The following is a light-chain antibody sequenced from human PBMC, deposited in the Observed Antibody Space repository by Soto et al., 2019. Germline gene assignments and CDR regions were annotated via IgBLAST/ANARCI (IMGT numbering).Light chain of an antibody. CDR3: ATWDNSLSAVI. Sequence: QSVLTQAPSVSAAPGQKVTISCSGSSSNIGNNYVSWYQRLPGTAPKLLIYDNSKRPSGIPDRFSGSKSGTSVTLAITGLQTGDEADYYCATWDNSLSAVIFGGGTKVTVL. J-gene: IGLJ2*01. V-gene: IGLV1-51*01. CDR1: SSNIGNNY. CDR2: DNS.